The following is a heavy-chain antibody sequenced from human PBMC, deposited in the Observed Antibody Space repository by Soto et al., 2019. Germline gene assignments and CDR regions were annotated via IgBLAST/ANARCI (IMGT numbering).Heavy chain of an antibody. CDR2: IWYDGSNK. V-gene: IGHV3-33*01. D-gene: IGHD6-19*01. J-gene: IGHJ4*02. Sequence: GGSLRLSCAASGFTFSSYGMHWVRQAPGKGLEWVAVIWYDGSNKYYADSVKGRFTISRDNSKNTLYLQMNSLRAEDTAVYYCARDWRGKRRAVAGPGGFDYWGQGTLVTVSS. CDR1: GFTFSSYG. CDR3: ARDWRGKRRAVAGPGGFDY.